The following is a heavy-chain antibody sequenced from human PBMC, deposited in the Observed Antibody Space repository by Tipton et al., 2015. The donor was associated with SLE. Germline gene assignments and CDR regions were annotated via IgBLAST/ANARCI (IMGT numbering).Heavy chain of an antibody. J-gene: IGHJ4*02. V-gene: IGHV4-39*07. CDR1: GGSISSSSYY. Sequence: LRLSCTVSGGSISSSSYYWGWIRQPPGKGLEWIGSIYYSGSTYYNPSPKSRVTISVDTSKNQFSLKLSSVTAADTAVFYCARGIVLNYWGQGTLVTVSS. CDR2: IYYSGST. CDR3: ARGIVLNY. D-gene: IGHD2-8*01.